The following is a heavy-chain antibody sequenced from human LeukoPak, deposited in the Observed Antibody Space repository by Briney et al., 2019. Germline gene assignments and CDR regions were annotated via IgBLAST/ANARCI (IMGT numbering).Heavy chain of an antibody. D-gene: IGHD1-14*01. CDR2: LYGDGNT. V-gene: IGHV3-53*01. J-gene: IGHJ4*02. CDR1: GFTVSTND. CDR3: ARGVEPLAANTLAY. Sequence: GGSLRLSCAASGFTVSTNDMTWVRQAPGKGLEWVSVLYGDGNTKYADSAQGRFTISRDNSKNTLYLEMNSLSPDDTAVYYCARGVEPLAANTLAYWGQGTLVTVSS.